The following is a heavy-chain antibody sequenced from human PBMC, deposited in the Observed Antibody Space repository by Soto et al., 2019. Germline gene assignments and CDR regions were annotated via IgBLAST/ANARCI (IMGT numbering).Heavy chain of an antibody. CDR1: GFTFSSYS. V-gene: IGHV3-21*01. CDR3: ARLKDRLLLHGMDV. CDR2: ISSSSSYI. D-gene: IGHD2-15*01. Sequence: EVQLVESGGGLVKPGGSLRLSCAASGFTFSSYSMNWVRQAPGKGLEWVSSISSSSSYIYYADSVKGRFTISRDNAKNSLYLQMNSLRAEDTAVYYCARLKDRLLLHGMDVWGQGTTVTVSS. J-gene: IGHJ6*02.